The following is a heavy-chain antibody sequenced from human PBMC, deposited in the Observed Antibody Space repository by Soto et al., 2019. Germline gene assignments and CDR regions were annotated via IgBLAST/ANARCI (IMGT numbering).Heavy chain of an antibody. CDR1: GGSFSGYY. D-gene: IGHD6-19*01. Sequence: SETLSLTCAVYGGSFSGYYWSWIRQPPGKGLEWIGEINHSGSTNYNPSLKSRVTISEDTSKNQFSLKLSSVTAADTAVYYCARVRDSSGWYRAGNGVINWFDPWGQGTPVTVS. J-gene: IGHJ5*02. V-gene: IGHV4-34*01. CDR2: INHSGST. CDR3: ARVRDSSGWYRAGNGVINWFDP.